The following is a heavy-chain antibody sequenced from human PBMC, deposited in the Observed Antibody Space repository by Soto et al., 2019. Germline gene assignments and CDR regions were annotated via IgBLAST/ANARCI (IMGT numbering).Heavy chain of an antibody. J-gene: IGHJ4*02. CDR1: GFTFTSSA. D-gene: IGHD6-19*01. Sequence: SVKVSCKASGFTFTSSAVQWVRQARGQRLEWIGWIVVGSGNTNYAQKFQERVTITRDMSTSTAYMELSSLRSEDTAVYYCAADYHSSGLYGHYWGQGTLVTVYS. CDR3: AADYHSSGLYGHY. V-gene: IGHV1-58*01. CDR2: IVVGSGNT.